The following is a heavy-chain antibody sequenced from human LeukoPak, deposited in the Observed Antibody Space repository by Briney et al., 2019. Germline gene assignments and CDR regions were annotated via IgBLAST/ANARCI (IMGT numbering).Heavy chain of an antibody. J-gene: IGHJ4*02. CDR3: ARDHIAVRPGHVDY. CDR2: ISVYNGNT. V-gene: IGHV1-18*01. Sequence: ASVKVSCKASGYTFITYGINWVRQAPGQGLEWMGWISVYNGNTKYAEKFQGRLTMTTDTSTSTAYMELRSLRSDDTAMYYCARDHIAVRPGHVDYWGQGTLVTVSS. CDR1: GYTFITYG. D-gene: IGHD6-6*01.